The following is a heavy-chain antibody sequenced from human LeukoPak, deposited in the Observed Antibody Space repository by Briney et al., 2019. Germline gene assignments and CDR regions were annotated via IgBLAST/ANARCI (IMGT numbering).Heavy chain of an antibody. CDR1: GFTFSSYW. Sequence: GGSLRLSCAASGFTFSSYWMSWVRQAPGKGLEWVANIKQDGSEKYYVDSVKGRFTISRDNAKNSLYLQMNSLWAEDTAVYYCASSVDIGYPFDYWGQGTLVTVSS. V-gene: IGHV3-7*03. CDR3: ASSVDIGYPFDY. J-gene: IGHJ4*02. CDR2: IKQDGSEK. D-gene: IGHD5/OR15-5a*01.